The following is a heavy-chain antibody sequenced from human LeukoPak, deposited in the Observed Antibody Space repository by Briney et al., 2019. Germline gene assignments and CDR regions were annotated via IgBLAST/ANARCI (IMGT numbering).Heavy chain of an antibody. D-gene: IGHD6-13*01. V-gene: IGHV1-2*02. CDR3: ARGIAAAGPYYYYYYMDV. Sequence: GASVKVSCKASGYTFTGYYMHWVRQAPGQGLEWMGWINPNSGGTNYAQKFQGRVTMTRDTSISTAYMELSRLRSDDTAVYYCARGIAAAGPYYYYYYMDVWGKGTTVTVSS. CDR2: INPNSGGT. J-gene: IGHJ6*03. CDR1: GYTFTGYY.